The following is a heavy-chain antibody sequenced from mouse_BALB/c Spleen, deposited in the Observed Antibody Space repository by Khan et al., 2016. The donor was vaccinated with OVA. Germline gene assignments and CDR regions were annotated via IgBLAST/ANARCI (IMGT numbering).Heavy chain of an antibody. Sequence: VQLQQSGAELVKPGATVKLSCSASGFTITDTYIHWVKQRPEKGLEWIGRIDPPNDDSKYGPKFQDKATFTADTSSNTVYMQISSLTSDATAVFYCGCLHVNPFAYWGQGTLVSVSA. CDR2: IDPPNDDS. V-gene: IGHV14-3*02. CDR1: GFTITDTY. CDR3: GCLHVNPFAY. D-gene: IGHD6-1*01. J-gene: IGHJ3*01.